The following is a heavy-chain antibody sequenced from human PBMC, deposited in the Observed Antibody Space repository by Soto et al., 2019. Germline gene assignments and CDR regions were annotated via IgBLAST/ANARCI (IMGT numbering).Heavy chain of an antibody. V-gene: IGHV3-7*03. D-gene: IGHD6-19*01. Sequence: EVQLVESGGGLVQPGVSLRLSCAASGFSISSYWMNWVRQAPGKGLEWVAIIRKDGGEKYYVDSVEGRFTISRDNAKNSLYLQMNSPRGEDTAVYYCAAGSGWLIDYWGRGTLVTVSS. J-gene: IGHJ4*02. CDR2: IRKDGGEK. CDR3: AAGSGWLIDY. CDR1: GFSISSYW.